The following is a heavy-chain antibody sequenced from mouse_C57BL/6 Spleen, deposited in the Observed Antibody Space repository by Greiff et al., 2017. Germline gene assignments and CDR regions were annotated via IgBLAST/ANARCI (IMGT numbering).Heavy chain of an antibody. CDR1: GFTFSDYG. J-gene: IGHJ1*03. V-gene: IGHV5-17*01. Sequence: EVQLVASGGGLVKPGGSLKLSCAASGFTFSDYGMHWVRQAPETGLEWVSSISSGGSTIYYADTVKGRFTISRDNAKNTLFLQMTSLRSEDTAMYYCARDGNYAYFDVWGTGTTVTVSS. D-gene: IGHD2-1*01. CDR2: ISSGGSTI. CDR3: ARDGNYAYFDV.